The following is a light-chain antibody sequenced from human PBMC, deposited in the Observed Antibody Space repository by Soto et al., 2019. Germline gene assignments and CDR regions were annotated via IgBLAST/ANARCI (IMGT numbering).Light chain of an antibody. Sequence: EIVLTQSPGTLSLSPGERATLSCRASQSVSSSYLAWYQQKPGQPPRLLIYGASSRATGIPDRFSGSGSGKDFTLNISRLEPEDFAVYYCQQYGSSPWTFGQGTKVEIK. CDR2: GAS. V-gene: IGKV3-20*01. J-gene: IGKJ1*01. CDR3: QQYGSSPWT. CDR1: QSVSSSY.